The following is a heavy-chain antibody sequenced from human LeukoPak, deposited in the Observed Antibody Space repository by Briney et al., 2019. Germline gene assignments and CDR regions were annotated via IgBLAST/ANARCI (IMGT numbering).Heavy chain of an antibody. CDR3: TTQSWLLGRDY. Sequence: PGGSLRLSCAASGYTFSNAWMNWVRQAPGKGLEWVGCIKSKTDGGTTDYAAPVKGRITISRDDSKNTLYLQMNSLKTEDTAVYYCTTQSWLLGRDYWGQGTLVTVSS. CDR2: IKSKTDGGTT. D-gene: IGHD6-19*01. V-gene: IGHV3-15*07. J-gene: IGHJ4*02. CDR1: GYTFSNAW.